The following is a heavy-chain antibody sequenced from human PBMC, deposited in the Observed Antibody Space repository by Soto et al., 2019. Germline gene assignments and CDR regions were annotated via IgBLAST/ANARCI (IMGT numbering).Heavy chain of an antibody. CDR1: EGTFSSYA. CDR2: IIPIFGTA. J-gene: IGHJ6*02. V-gene: IGHV1-69*06. D-gene: IGHD3-9*01. Sequence: SVKVSCKASEGTFSSYAISWVRQAPGQGLEWMGGIIPIFGTANYAQKFQGRVTITADKSTSTAYMELSSLRSEDTAVYYCARSNYDILTGYYNYYYYYGMDVWGQGTTVTVSS. CDR3: ARSNYDILTGYYNYYYYYGMDV.